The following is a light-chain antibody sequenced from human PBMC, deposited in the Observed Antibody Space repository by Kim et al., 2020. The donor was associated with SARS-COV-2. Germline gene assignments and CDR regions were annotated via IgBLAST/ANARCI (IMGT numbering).Light chain of an antibody. CDR3: QQYYNPPYT. CDR2: WAS. CDR1: QTVLSSSNNKNT. V-gene: IGKV4-1*01. J-gene: IGKJ2*01. Sequence: RATIPWKSSQTVLSSSNNKNTLAWYQQKSGRPPKLLIYWASTRESGVPDRFSGSGSGTDFTLTISSLQAEDVAVYYCQQYYNPPYTFGQGTKLEI.